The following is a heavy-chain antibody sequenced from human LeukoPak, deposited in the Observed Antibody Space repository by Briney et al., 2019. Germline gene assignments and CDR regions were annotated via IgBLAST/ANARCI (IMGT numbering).Heavy chain of an antibody. J-gene: IGHJ3*02. CDR1: GFTFSSYA. CDR2: ISGSGGST. Sequence: SGGSLRLSCAASGFTFSSYAMSWVRQAPGKGLEWVSAISGSGGSTYYADSVKGRFTISRDNSKNTLYLQMNSLRSEDTAVYYCARLMGITMIVVGTDAFDIWGQGTMVTVSS. V-gene: IGHV3-23*01. CDR3: ARLMGITMIVVGTDAFDI. D-gene: IGHD3-22*01.